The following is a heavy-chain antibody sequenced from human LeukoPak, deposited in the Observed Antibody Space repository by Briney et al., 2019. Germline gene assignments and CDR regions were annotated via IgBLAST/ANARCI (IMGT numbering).Heavy chain of an antibody. CDR2: IGTSSTTI. D-gene: IGHD3-3*01. CDR3: AKVSPINPSGYLDY. CDR1: GFTFSSYA. V-gene: IGHV3-48*01. Sequence: GGSLRLSCAASGFTFSSYAMNWVRQPPGKGLEWVSNIGTSSTTIYYADSVKGRFTISRDNSKNTLYLQMNSLRAEDTAIYYCAKVSPINPSGYLDYWGQGTLVTVSS. J-gene: IGHJ4*02.